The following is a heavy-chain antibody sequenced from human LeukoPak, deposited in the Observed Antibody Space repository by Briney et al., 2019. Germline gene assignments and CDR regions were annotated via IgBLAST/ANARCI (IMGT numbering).Heavy chain of an antibody. D-gene: IGHD6-13*01. J-gene: IGHJ5*02. CDR2: IYTSGST. CDR1: GGSISSYY. V-gene: IGHV4-4*07. CDR3: ARDSGYSSSWYDNWFDP. Sequence: SETLSLTCTVSGGSISSYYWSWIRQPAGKGLEWIGRIYTSGSTNYNPSLKSRVTMSVDTSKNQFSLKLSSVTAADTAAYYCARDSGYSSSWYDNWFDPWGQGTLVTVSS.